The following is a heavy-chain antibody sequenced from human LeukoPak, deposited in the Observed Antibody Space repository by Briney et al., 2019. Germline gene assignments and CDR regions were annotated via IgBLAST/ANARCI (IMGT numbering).Heavy chain of an antibody. D-gene: IGHD3-3*01. CDR2: IKQDGSEK. V-gene: IGHV3-7*01. CDR1: GFTFSSYW. CDR3: ARVFFYDFWSGYPTYYYYGMDV. Sequence: GGSLRLSCAASGFTFSSYWMSWVRQAPGKGLEWVANIKQDGSEKYYVDSVKGRFTISRDNAENSLYLQMNSLRAEDTAVYYCARVFFYDFWSGYPTYYYYGMDVWGQGTTVTVSS. J-gene: IGHJ6*02.